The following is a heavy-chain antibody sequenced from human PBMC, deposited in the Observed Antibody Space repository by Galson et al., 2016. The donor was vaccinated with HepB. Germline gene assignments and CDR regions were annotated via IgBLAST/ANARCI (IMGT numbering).Heavy chain of an antibody. D-gene: IGHD3-3*01. CDR2: IYNDGGT. Sequence: SLRLSCAASGFSVSSNYLTWVRQAPGKGLEWVSVIYNDGGTFYADSVKGRFTISRDISKNTVYPQMSSLGVEDTAVYYCATYGGWEWLYWYIDVWGSGTLVTVSS. V-gene: IGHV3-53*01. CDR3: ATYGGWEWLYWYIDV. J-gene: IGHJ2*01. CDR1: GFSVSSNY.